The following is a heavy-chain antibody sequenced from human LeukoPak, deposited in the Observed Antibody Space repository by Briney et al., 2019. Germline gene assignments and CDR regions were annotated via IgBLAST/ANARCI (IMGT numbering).Heavy chain of an antibody. D-gene: IGHD2-21*02. CDR2: IQYDGSNK. Sequence: GGSLSPSCAASGFSFSTYDMHWVRQAQGKGLEWVAYIQYDGSNKYFADSVKGRFTISRDNSKSTLYLQMNSLRAEDTAVYYCARHLTYAFDYWGQGTLVTVSS. V-gene: IGHV3-30*02. CDR3: ARHLTYAFDY. J-gene: IGHJ4*02. CDR1: GFSFSTYD.